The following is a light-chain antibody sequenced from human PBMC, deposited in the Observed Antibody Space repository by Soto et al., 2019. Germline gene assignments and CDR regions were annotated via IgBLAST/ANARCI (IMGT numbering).Light chain of an antibody. CDR3: SSHAGYNNFYV. Sequence: QSVLTQPPSASGSPGQSVTISCTGTSSDVGYYNYVSWYQQRPGKAPKLMIYEVNKRPSGVPDRFSGSKSGNAASLTVSGLQAEDEADYYCSSHAGYNNFYVFGTGTKVTVL. V-gene: IGLV2-8*01. CDR1: SSDVGYYNY. CDR2: EVN. J-gene: IGLJ1*01.